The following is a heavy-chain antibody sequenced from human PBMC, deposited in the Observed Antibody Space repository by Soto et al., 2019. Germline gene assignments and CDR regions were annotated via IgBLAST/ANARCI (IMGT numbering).Heavy chain of an antibody. J-gene: IGHJ6*02. CDR1: GYTFTSYA. CDR2: INAGNGNT. D-gene: IGHD6-13*01. Sequence: ASVKVSCKASGYTFTSYAMHWVRQAPGQRLEWMGWINAGNGNTKYSQRFQGRGTITRDTSASTAYMDLSSLRSEDTAVYYCARDLRRQQLVLPLLLYYYGMDVWGQGTTVTVSS. V-gene: IGHV1-3*01. CDR3: ARDLRRQQLVLPLLLYYYGMDV.